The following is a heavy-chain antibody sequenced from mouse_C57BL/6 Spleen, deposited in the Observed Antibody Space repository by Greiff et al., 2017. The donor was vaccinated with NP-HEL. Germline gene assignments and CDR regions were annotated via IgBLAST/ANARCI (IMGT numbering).Heavy chain of an antibody. J-gene: IGHJ2*01. D-gene: IGHD2-1*01. CDR2: ISNGGGST. V-gene: IGHV5-12*01. CDR3: ARRGIYYGNYVFDY. Sequence: EVNLVESGGGLVQPGGSLKLSCAASGFTFSDYYMYWVRQTPEKRLEWVAYISNGGGSTYYPDTVKGRFTISRDNAKNTLYLQMSRLKSEDTAMYYCARRGIYYGNYVFDYWGQGTTLTVSS. CDR1: GFTFSDYY.